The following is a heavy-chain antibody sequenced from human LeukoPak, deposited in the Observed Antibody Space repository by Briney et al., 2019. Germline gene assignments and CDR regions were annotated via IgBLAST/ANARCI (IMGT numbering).Heavy chain of an antibody. CDR2: IVPILGFT. Sequence: SVKVSCKASGGTFSNDAITWVRQAPGQGLEWMGRIVPILGFTNYPQRFEGKVTLTADKSTATAYMELSSLISEDTAVYYCAREIGGGPYYFDYWGQGTLVTVSS. D-gene: IGHD2/OR15-2a*01. CDR3: AREIGGGPYYFDY. CDR1: GGTFSNDA. V-gene: IGHV1-69*04. J-gene: IGHJ4*02.